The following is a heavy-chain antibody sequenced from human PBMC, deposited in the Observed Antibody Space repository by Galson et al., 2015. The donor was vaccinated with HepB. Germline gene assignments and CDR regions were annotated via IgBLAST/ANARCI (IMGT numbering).Heavy chain of an antibody. CDR2: IIPIFGIA. CDR3: ARGRYCSSTSCYFAHSYYGMDV. D-gene: IGHD2-2*01. CDR1: GGTFSSYA. V-gene: IGHV1-69*13. J-gene: IGHJ6*02. Sequence: SVKVSCKASGGTFSSYAISWVRQAPGQGLEWMGGIIPIFGIANYAQKFQGRVTITADESTSTAYMELSSLRSEDTAVYYCARGRYCSSTSCYFAHSYYGMDVWGQGTTVTVSS.